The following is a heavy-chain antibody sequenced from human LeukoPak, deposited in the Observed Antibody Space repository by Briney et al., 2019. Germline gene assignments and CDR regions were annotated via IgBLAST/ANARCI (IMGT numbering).Heavy chain of an antibody. CDR3: ARGNSSGWYWIGY. CDR1: GFTFRSYA. CDR2: INWNGGST. Sequence: GGSLRLSCAASGFTFRSYAMSWVRQAPGKGLEWVSGINWNGGSTGYADSVKGRFTISRDNAKNSLYLQMNSLRAEDTALYYCARGNSSGWYWIGYWGQGTLVTVSS. J-gene: IGHJ4*02. D-gene: IGHD6-19*01. V-gene: IGHV3-20*04.